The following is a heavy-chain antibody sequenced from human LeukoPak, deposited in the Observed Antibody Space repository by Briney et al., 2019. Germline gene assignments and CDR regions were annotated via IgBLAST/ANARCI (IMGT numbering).Heavy chain of an antibody. CDR1: GFTFTNYW. Sequence: GGSLRLSCAASGFTFTNYWMFWVRQAPGKGLVWVSGINLDGSTTTYADSVKGRFTISRENAKSTLCLHMNILRVEDTAVYYCARGRYGDYHWGQGILVTVSS. J-gene: IGHJ4*02. CDR2: INLDGSTT. D-gene: IGHD4-17*01. CDR3: ARGRYGDYH. V-gene: IGHV3-74*01.